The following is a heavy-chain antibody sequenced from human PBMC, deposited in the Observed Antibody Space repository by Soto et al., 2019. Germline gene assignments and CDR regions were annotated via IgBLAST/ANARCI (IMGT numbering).Heavy chain of an antibody. CDR1: GFTFSGSA. V-gene: IGHV3-73*01. CDR3: TILYSSGWYVWFDP. D-gene: IGHD6-19*01. J-gene: IGHJ5*02. Sequence: GGSLRLSCAASGFTFSGSAMHWVRQASGKGLEWVGRIRSKANSYATAYAASVKGRFTISRDDSKNTAYLQMNSLKTEDTAVYYCTILYSSGWYVWFDPWGQGTLVTVPS. CDR2: IRSKANSYAT.